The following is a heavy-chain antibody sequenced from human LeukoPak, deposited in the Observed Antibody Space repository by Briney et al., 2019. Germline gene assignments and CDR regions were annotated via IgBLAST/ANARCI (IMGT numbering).Heavy chain of an antibody. Sequence: SVKVSCKASGGTFSSYAISWVRQAPGQGLEWMGGIIPIFGTANYAQKFQGRVTITTDESTSTAYMELSSLRSEDTAVYYCARDHDYCSSTSCYYWFDPWGQGTLVTVSS. CDR2: IIPIFGTA. V-gene: IGHV1-69*05. D-gene: IGHD2-2*01. CDR3: ARDHDYCSSTSCYYWFDP. J-gene: IGHJ5*02. CDR1: GGTFSSYA.